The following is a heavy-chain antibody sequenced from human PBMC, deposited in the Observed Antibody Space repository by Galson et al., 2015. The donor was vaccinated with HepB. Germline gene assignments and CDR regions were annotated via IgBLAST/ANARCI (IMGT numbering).Heavy chain of an antibody. Sequence: SVKVSCKASGGTFSSYAISWVRQAPGQGLEWMGGIIPIFGTANYAQKFQGRVTITADESTSTAYMELSSLRSEDTAVYYCARVIASELLYYYYYMDVWGKGTTVTVSS. V-gene: IGHV1-69*13. J-gene: IGHJ6*03. D-gene: IGHD1-7*01. CDR1: GGTFSSYA. CDR3: ARVIASELLYYYYYMDV. CDR2: IIPIFGTA.